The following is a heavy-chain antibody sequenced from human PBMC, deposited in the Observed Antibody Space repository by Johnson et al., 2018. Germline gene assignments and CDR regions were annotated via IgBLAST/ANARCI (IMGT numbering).Heavy chain of an antibody. CDR2: IHSGGSI. Sequence: EVQLVESGGGLVKPGGSLRLSCAASDFNVSTNHMTWVRQAPGKGLEWVSVIHSGGSIYYADSVKGRFPISRDNSKNTLCLQMTSLRPEAPAVYYCARDPPWLDAFDIWGQGTMVTVS. D-gene: IGHD5-12*01. J-gene: IGHJ3*02. CDR1: DFNVSTNH. CDR3: ARDPPWLDAFDI. V-gene: IGHV3-66*02.